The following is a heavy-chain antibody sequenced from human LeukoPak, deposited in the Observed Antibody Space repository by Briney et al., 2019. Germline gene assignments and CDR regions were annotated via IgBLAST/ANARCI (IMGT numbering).Heavy chain of an antibody. CDR2: ISGSGIK. D-gene: IGHD2-8*01. CDR1: XLTFSSYE. Sequence: TGGSLRLSCAASXLTFSSYEMNWVRQAPGKGLEWVSYISGSGIKHYADSVKGRFTISRDNAKNSLYLQMNSLRVEDTAVYYCAREDTGVAFDIWGQGTTVTV. V-gene: IGHV3-48*03. J-gene: IGHJ3*02. CDR3: AREDTGVAFDI.